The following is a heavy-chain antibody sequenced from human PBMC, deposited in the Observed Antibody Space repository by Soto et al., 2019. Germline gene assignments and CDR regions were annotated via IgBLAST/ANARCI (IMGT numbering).Heavy chain of an antibody. D-gene: IGHD3-10*01. J-gene: IGHJ5*01. V-gene: IGHV3-23*01. CDR2: VSSSADAT. Sequence: VQLLESGGGLVQPGGSLRLSCAASGFIFSSYDMAWVRQAPGKGLEWVSTVSSSADATQYADSVKGRFTISRDNSKNTLYLEMNNLGDEDTATYYCAKSYFFSWYDSWGQGTLVTVSS. CDR1: GFIFSSYD. CDR3: AKSYFFSWYDS.